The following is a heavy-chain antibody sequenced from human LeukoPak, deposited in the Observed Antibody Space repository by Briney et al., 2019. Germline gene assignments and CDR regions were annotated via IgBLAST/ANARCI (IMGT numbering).Heavy chain of an antibody. Sequence: ASVKVSCKASGYTFSGDYVHWVRQAPGQGLEWMGRINPSTGGTTYAQNFQGRVTMTRDTSVSTAYMELNRLTSDDTAVYFCARDRNLYSGSFASWGQGTLVTVSS. CDR1: GYTFSGDY. CDR3: ARDRNLYSGSFAS. V-gene: IGHV1-2*06. D-gene: IGHD1-26*01. J-gene: IGHJ4*02. CDR2: INPSTGGT.